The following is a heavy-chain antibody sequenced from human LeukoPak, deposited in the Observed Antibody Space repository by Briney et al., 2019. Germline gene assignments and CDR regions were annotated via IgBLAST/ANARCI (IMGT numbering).Heavy chain of an antibody. CDR3: ARGRYYDTLTGYPRGRYMDV. CDR2: INHSGST. J-gene: IGHJ6*03. Sequence: PSETLSLTCAVYGGSFSGYYWSWIRQPPGKGLEWIGEINHSGSTNYNPSLKSRVTISVDTSKNQFSLKLSSVTAADTAVYYCARGRYYDTLTGYPRGRYMDVWGKGTTVTVYS. V-gene: IGHV4-34*01. D-gene: IGHD3-9*01. CDR1: GGSFSGYY.